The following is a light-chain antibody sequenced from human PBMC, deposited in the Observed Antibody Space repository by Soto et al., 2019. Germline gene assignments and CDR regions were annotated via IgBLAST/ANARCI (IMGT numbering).Light chain of an antibody. CDR1: SSDVGGYNY. V-gene: IGLV2-14*01. CDR3: SSYTSSIHDV. Sequence: QSALTQPASVSGSPGQSITISCTGTSSDVGGYNYVSWYQQHPGKVPKLMIYDVSNRPSGVSNRFSGSKSGNTASLTISGLQAEDEADYYCSSYTSSIHDVFGTGTKVTVL. CDR2: DVS. J-gene: IGLJ1*01.